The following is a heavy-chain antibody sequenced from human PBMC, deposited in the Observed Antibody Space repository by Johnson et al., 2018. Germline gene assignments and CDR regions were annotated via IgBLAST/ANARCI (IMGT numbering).Heavy chain of an antibody. V-gene: IGHV3-33*01. CDR3: ARTPRFLEWLFGGMDV. CDR1: GFTFSSYG. D-gene: IGHD3-3*01. CDR2: IWYDGSNK. Sequence: VQLVETGGGVVQPGRSLRLSCAASGFTFSSYGMHWVRQAPGKGLEWVAVIWYDGSNKYYADSVKGRFTISRDNSKNTLYLQMDSLRAEDTAVYYCARTPRFLEWLFGGMDVWGQGTTVTVSS. J-gene: IGHJ6*02.